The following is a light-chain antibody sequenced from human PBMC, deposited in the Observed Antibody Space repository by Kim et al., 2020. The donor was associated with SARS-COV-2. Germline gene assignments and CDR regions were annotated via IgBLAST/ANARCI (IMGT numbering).Light chain of an antibody. V-gene: IGKV1-39*01. CDR3: HQSSTTPPYT. CDR2: AAS. J-gene: IGKJ2*01. CDR1: QSISSY. Sequence: DIQLTQSPSSLSASVVDRVTITCRASQSISSYLNWYQQKPGKAPKLLIYAASNLQTGVPSRFSGSGSGTDFTLTISSLHPEDSATYYCHQSSTTPPYTFGQGTKLEIK.